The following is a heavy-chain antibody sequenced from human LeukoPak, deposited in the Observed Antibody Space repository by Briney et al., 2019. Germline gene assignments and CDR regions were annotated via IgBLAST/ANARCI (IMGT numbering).Heavy chain of an antibody. CDR2: ISYDGSNK. CDR3: AKSSFSLVATAPDY. V-gene: IGHV3-30*18. Sequence: GRSLRLSCAASGFTFSSYAMHWVRQAPGKGLEWVAVISYDGSNKYYADSVKGRFTISRDNSKNTLYLQMNSLRAEDTAVYYCAKSSFSLVATAPDYWGQGTLVTVSS. J-gene: IGHJ4*02. D-gene: IGHD5-12*01. CDR1: GFTFSSYA.